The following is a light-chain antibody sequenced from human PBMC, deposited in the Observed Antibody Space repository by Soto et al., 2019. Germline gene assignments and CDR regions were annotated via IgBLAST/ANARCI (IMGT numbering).Light chain of an antibody. V-gene: IGKV3D-20*01. Sequence: EIVLTQSPATLSLSPGERATLSCGASQSVSSSLLAWYQQKPGLAPRLLMYDASSRATGIPDRFSGSGSGTDFTLTISRLEPEDFAVYYCQQHGSSPYTFGQGTKLEIK. CDR2: DAS. J-gene: IGKJ2*01. CDR1: QSVSSSL. CDR3: QQHGSSPYT.